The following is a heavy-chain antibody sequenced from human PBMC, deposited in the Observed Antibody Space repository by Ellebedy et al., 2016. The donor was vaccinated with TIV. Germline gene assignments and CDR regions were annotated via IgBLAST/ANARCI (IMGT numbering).Heavy chain of an antibody. CDR2: IYYSGST. V-gene: IGHV4-61*01. CDR1: GGSVSSGRYY. J-gene: IGHJ4*02. CDR3: ARSVGATDY. Sequence: GSLRLXCTVSGGSVSSGRYYWSWIRQPPGKGLEWFGFIYYSGSTNYNPSLKSRVTISVDTSKNQFSLKLSSVTAADTAVYYCARSVGATDYWGQGTLVTVSS. D-gene: IGHD1-26*01.